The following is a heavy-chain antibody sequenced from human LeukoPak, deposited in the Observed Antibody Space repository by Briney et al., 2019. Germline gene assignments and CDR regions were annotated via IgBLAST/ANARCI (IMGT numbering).Heavy chain of an antibody. D-gene: IGHD6-13*01. V-gene: IGHV3-23*01. CDR2: ISGSGGST. J-gene: IGHJ4*02. CDR3: AKGLGAAGGKFDC. CDR1: GFTFSSYA. Sequence: GGSLRLSCAASGFTFSSYAMSWVRQAPGKGLEWVSGISGSGGSTYDADSVKGRFTISRDNSKNTLYLQMNSLRVQDTAVYYCAKGLGAAGGKFDCWGQGTLVTVSS.